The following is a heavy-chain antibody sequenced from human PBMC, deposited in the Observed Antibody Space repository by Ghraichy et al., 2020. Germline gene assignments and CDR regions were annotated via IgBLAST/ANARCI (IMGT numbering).Heavy chain of an antibody. Sequence: SAKVSCKPSGGTLSSSVISWVRQAPGQGLEWMGRIIPSLDIANYAQKFQGRVTITADKSTSTAYMELISLRSEDSAMYYCARTVGDYGMDVWGQGTTVTVSS. J-gene: IGHJ6*02. CDR3: ARTVGDYGMDV. CDR1: GGTLSSSV. CDR2: IIPSLDIA. D-gene: IGHD4-11*01. V-gene: IGHV1-69*04.